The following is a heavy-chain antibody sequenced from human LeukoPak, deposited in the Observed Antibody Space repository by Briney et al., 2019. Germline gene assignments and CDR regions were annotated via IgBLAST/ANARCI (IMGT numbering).Heavy chain of an antibody. J-gene: IGHJ4*02. Sequence: SVKVSCKASGYTFTSYGISWVRQAPGQGLEWMGGIIPIFGTANYAQKFQGRVTITADESTSTAYMELSSLRSEDTAVYYCARGKDYYDSSGDWGQGTLVTVSS. CDR3: ARGKDYYDSSGD. D-gene: IGHD3-22*01. CDR2: IIPIFGTA. CDR1: GYTFTSYG. V-gene: IGHV1-69*13.